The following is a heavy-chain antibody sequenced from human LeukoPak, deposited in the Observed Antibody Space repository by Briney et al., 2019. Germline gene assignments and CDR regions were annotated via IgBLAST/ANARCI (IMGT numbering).Heavy chain of an antibody. J-gene: IGHJ3*02. CDR3: AKDPSLDGYYAFDAFDI. CDR1: GFTFSSYG. D-gene: IGHD5-24*01. Sequence: GGSLRLSCAASGFTFSSYGMHWVRQAPGKGLEWVAFIRYDGSNKYYADSVKGRFTISRDNSKNTLYLQMNSLRAEDTAVYYCAKDPSLDGYYAFDAFDIWGQGTMVTVSS. V-gene: IGHV3-30*02. CDR2: IRYDGSNK.